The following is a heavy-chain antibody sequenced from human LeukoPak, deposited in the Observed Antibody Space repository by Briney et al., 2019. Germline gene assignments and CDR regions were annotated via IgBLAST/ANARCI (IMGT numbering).Heavy chain of an antibody. Sequence: SETLSLTCTVSGGSISSGSYYWSWIRQPAGKGLEWIGRIYTSGSTNYNPSLKSRVTISVGTSKNQFSLKLSSVTAADTAVYYCARASMEDVVVVPAAIKWYFDLWGRGTLVTVSS. D-gene: IGHD2-2*01. CDR1: GGSISSGSYY. CDR3: ARASMEDVVVVPAAIKWYFDL. CDR2: IYTSGST. V-gene: IGHV4-61*02. J-gene: IGHJ2*01.